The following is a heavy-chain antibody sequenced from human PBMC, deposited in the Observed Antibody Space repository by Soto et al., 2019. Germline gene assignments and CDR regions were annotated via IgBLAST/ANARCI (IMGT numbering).Heavy chain of an antibody. CDR2: IYYTGTT. Sequence: QVQLQESGPGLVKPSETLSLTCTVSGGSINNNYWNWIRQSPGKGLEWIGYIYYTGTTNYNPSPKSRVTMSVDTSRNQFSLNLSSVTAADTAVYYCGRLGPAMIRGPQRAFDIWGQGTVVTVSS. V-gene: IGHV4-59*08. J-gene: IGHJ3*02. CDR3: GRLGPAMIRGPQRAFDI. CDR1: GGSINNNY. D-gene: IGHD3-10*01.